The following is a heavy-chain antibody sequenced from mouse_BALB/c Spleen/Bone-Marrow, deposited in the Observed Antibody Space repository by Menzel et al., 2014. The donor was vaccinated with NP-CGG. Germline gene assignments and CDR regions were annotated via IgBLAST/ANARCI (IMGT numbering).Heavy chain of an antibody. J-gene: IGHJ2*01. CDR1: GYAFSGYW. V-gene: IGHV1-80*01. CDR2: IYPGDGDT. CDR3: ARGGISVDY. Sequence: QVQLQLSGAELVRPGSSVKISRKASGYAFSGYWMNWVKQRPGQGLEWIGQIYPGDGDTDYNGKFKGKATLTADKSSSTAYMQLSSLTSEDSAVYFCARGGISVDYWGQGTTLTVSS.